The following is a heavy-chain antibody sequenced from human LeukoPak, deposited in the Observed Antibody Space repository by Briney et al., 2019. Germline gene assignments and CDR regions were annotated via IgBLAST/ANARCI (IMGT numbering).Heavy chain of an antibody. D-gene: IGHD1-26*01. CDR2: IIPMFGTA. CDR1: GDTFSSYA. Sequence: GASAKVSCKASGDTFSSYAISWVRQAPGQGLEWMGGIIPMFGTANYAQKFQGRVTITTEESTSTAYMELSSLGSEDTAMYYCARVFARGGEISGSYYYYWGQGTLVTVSS. V-gene: IGHV1-69*05. J-gene: IGHJ4*02. CDR3: ARVFARGGEISGSYYYY.